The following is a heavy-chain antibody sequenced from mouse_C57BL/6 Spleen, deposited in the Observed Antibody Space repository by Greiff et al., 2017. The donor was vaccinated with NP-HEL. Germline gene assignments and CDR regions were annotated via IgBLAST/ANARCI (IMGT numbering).Heavy chain of an antibody. V-gene: IGHV14-1*01. CDR2: IDPEDGDT. CDR1: GFNIKDYY. CDR3: TTLYYGSRDY. D-gene: IGHD1-1*01. Sequence: EVQLQESGAELVRPGASVKLSCTASGFNIKDYYMHWVKQRPEQGLEWIGRIDPEDGDTEYAPKFQGKATMTADPSANTAYLQLSSLTSEDTAVYYWTTLYYGSRDYWGQGTTLTVSA. J-gene: IGHJ2*01.